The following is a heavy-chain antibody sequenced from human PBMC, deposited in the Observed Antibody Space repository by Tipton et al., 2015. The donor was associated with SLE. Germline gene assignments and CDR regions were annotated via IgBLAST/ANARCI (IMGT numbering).Heavy chain of an antibody. J-gene: IGHJ4*02. D-gene: IGHD6-19*01. CDR2: IRFDGSNK. Sequence: GSLRLSCAASGFTFSSYAMHWVRQAPGKGLEWVALIRFDGSNKYYADSVKGRFTISRDNSKNTLFLQMSSLRAEDTAVYYCASGSSGWGSFDYWGQGTLVTVSS. CDR3: ASGSSGWGSFDY. V-gene: IGHV3-30*02. CDR1: GFTFSSYA.